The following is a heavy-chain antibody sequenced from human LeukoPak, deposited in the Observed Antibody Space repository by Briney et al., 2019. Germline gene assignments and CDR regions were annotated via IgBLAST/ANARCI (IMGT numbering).Heavy chain of an antibody. J-gene: IGHJ4*02. CDR1: GFTFSNYG. CDR3: AKAGGATGDY. V-gene: IGHV3-23*01. CDR2: ISGSGDST. Sequence: GGSLRLSCAASGFTFSNYGMSWVRQAPGKGLEWVSSISGSGDSTYYADSVKGRFTISRDNSKNTLYLQMNSLRAEDTAVYYCAKAGGATGDYWGQGTLVTVSS. D-gene: IGHD3-16*01.